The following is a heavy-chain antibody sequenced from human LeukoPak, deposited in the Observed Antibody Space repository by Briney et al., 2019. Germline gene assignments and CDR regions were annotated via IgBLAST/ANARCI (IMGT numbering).Heavy chain of an antibody. CDR1: GYSFTSYW. V-gene: IGHV5-51*01. J-gene: IGHJ6*02. CDR2: IYPGDSDT. CDR3: ARHVISGRYNWNDGYYYGMDV. Sequence: GESLKISCKGSGYSFTSYWIGWVRQMPGKGLEWMGIIYPGDSDTRYSPSFQGQVTISADKSISTAYLQWSSLKASDTAMYYCARHVISGRYNWNDGYYYGMDVWGQGTTVTVSS. D-gene: IGHD1-1*01.